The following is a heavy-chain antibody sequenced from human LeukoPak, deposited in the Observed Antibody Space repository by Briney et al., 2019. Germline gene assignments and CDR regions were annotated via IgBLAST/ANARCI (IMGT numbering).Heavy chain of an antibody. CDR1: GGSISSYY. CDR2: IYYSGST. J-gene: IGHJ5*02. CDR3: ARAVVTARRWFDP. V-gene: IGHV4-59*08. D-gene: IGHD2-21*02. Sequence: SETLSLTCTVSGGSISSYYWSWIRQPPGKGLEWIGYIYYSGSTNYNPSLQSRVTITVDTSKNQFSLKLSSVTAADTAVYYCARAVVTARRWFDPWGQGTLVTVSS.